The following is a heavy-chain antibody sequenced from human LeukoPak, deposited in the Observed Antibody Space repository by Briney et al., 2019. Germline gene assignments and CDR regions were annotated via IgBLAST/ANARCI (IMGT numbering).Heavy chain of an antibody. D-gene: IGHD3-10*01. CDR3: ARRGEYGSGSYYIHYYYYMDV. Sequence: SETLSLTCTVSGDSINGYYWSWIRQPPGKGLEWIGEINHSGSTNYNPSLKSRVTISVDTSKNQFSLKLSSVTAADTAVYYCARRGEYGSGSYYIHYYYYMDVWGKGTTVTISS. V-gene: IGHV4-34*01. J-gene: IGHJ6*03. CDR2: INHSGST. CDR1: GDSINGYY.